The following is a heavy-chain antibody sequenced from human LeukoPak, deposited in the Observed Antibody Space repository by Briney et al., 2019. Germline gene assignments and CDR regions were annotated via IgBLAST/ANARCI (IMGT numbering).Heavy chain of an antibody. Sequence: PSETLSLTCTVSGGSISSYYWSWIRQPPGKGLEWIGYINYSGNTNYNPSLKSRVTISVDTSKNQFSLKLSSVTAADTAVYYCARELNCSGGSCYSRWFDPWGQGTLVTVSS. CDR3: ARELNCSGGSCYSRWFDP. J-gene: IGHJ5*02. V-gene: IGHV4-59*01. D-gene: IGHD2-15*01. CDR2: INYSGNT. CDR1: GGSISSYY.